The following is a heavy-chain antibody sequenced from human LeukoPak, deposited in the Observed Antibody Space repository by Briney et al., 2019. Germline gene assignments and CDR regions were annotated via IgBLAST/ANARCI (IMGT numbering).Heavy chain of an antibody. CDR3: ARHGRDNSGYYEAYYFDY. V-gene: IGHV4-59*08. D-gene: IGHD3-22*01. J-gene: IGHJ4*02. Sequence: SSETLSLTCTVSGGSISSYYWSWIRQPPGKGLEWIGYIYYSGSTTYNPSLKSRVTISADTSKNQFSLKLSSVTAADTAVYYCARHGRDNSGYYEAYYFDYWGQGPLVTVSS. CDR1: GGSISSYY. CDR2: IYYSGST.